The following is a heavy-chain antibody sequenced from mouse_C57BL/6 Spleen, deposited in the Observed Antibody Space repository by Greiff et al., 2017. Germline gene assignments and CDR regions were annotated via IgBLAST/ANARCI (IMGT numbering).Heavy chain of an antibody. CDR1: GYAFTSSW. D-gene: IGHD2-4*01. J-gene: IGHJ4*01. CDR3: ANCLYYDYSYYYAMDY. Sequence: VQLQQSGPELVKPGASVKISCKASGYAFTSSWMHWVKQRPGKGLEWIGRIYPGDGDTNYNGKFKGKATLTADKSSSTAYMQLSSLTSEDSAVYFCANCLYYDYSYYYAMDYWGQGTSVTVSS. CDR2: IYPGDGDT. V-gene: IGHV1-82*01.